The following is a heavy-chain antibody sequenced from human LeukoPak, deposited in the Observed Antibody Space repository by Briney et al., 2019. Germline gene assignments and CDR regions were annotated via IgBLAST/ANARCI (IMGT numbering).Heavy chain of an antibody. J-gene: IGHJ4*02. Sequence: SGTLSLTCAVYGGSFSGYDWSWIRQPPGKGLEWIGEINHSGSTNYNPSLKSRVTISVDTSKNQFSLKLSSVTAADTAVYYCARAKTRNRPRYCSGGSCPPYYFDYWGQGTLVTVSS. CDR2: INHSGST. D-gene: IGHD2-15*01. V-gene: IGHV4-34*01. CDR1: GGSFSGYD. CDR3: ARAKTRNRPRYCSGGSCPPYYFDY.